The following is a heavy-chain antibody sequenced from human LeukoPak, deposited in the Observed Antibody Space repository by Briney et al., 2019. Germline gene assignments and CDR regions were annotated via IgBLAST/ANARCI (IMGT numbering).Heavy chain of an antibody. CDR1: GFTFSSYA. CDR3: ARDIRREMAIPFDV. V-gene: IGHV3-30-3*01. J-gene: IGHJ3*01. Sequence: PGGSLRLSCAASGFTFSSYAMHWVRQAPGKGLEWVAVISYDGTNKYYADSVKGRFTISRDNSKNTLYLQMNSLRAEDTAVYYCARDIRREMAIPFDVWGQGTLVTVSS. D-gene: IGHD5-24*01. CDR2: ISYDGTNK.